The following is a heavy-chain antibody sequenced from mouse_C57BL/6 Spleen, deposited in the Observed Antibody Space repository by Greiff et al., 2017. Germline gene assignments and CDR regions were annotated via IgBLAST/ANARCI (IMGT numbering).Heavy chain of an antibody. V-gene: IGHV5-4*01. D-gene: IGHD2-3*01. CDR2: ISDGGSYT. Sequence: DVKLVESGGGLVKPGGSLKLSCAASGFSFSSYAMSWVRQTPEKRLEWVATISDGGSYTYYPDNVKGRVTISRDNAKNNLYLQMSHLKSEDTAMYYCARDDGYYGWDAMYYWGQGASVTVSS. CDR3: ARDDGYYGWDAMYY. CDR1: GFSFSSYA. J-gene: IGHJ4*01.